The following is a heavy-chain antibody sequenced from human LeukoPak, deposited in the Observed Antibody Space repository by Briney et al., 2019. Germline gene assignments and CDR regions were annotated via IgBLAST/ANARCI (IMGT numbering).Heavy chain of an antibody. CDR2: IIPIFGTA. V-gene: IGHV1-69*05. Sequence: SVKVSCKASGGTFSSYAISWVRQAPGQGLEWMGGIIPIFGTANYAQKFQGRVTITTDEPTSTAYMELSSLRSEDTAVYYCARTNPGYCSSTSCYTFGFDPWGQGTLVTVSS. J-gene: IGHJ5*02. D-gene: IGHD2-2*02. CDR1: GGTFSSYA. CDR3: ARTNPGYCSSTSCYTFGFDP.